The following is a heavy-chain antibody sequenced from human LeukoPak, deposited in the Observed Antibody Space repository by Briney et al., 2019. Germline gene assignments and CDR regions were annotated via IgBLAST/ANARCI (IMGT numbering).Heavy chain of an antibody. Sequence: GGSLRLSCVASGFTFTTYIMHWVRQAPGKGLEWVAVLSYDGSNAIYTDSVKGRFTISRDNSKNTLYMQMHSLGAEDTAVYYCAKALGSIVVTTTDYWGQGTLVTVSS. V-gene: IGHV3-30*07. J-gene: IGHJ4*02. D-gene: IGHD5-12*01. CDR2: LSYDGSNA. CDR3: AKALGSIVVTTTDY. CDR1: GFTFTTYI.